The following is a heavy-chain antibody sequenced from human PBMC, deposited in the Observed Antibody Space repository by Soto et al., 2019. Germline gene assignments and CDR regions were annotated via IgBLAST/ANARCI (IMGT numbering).Heavy chain of an antibody. V-gene: IGHV3-21*01. CDR1: GFTFSTYS. D-gene: IGHD3-10*01. Sequence: EVQLVESGGGLVKPGGSLKLSCAASGFTFSTYSMNRVRLAPGKGLEWVSSISSSSSYIYYGESVKGRFTISRDNAKNSLYLQMNSLRAEDTAVYYCARDLLPRGSGSYYSVWGQGTLVTVSS. J-gene: IGHJ4*02. CDR3: ARDLLPRGSGSYYSV. CDR2: ISSSSSYI.